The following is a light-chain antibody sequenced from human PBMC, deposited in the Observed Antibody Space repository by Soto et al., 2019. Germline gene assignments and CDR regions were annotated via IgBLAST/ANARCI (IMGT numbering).Light chain of an antibody. CDR2: DIN. CDR3: VSYTTSASYV. J-gene: IGLJ1*01. CDR1: SSNIGIHT. Sequence: QSMLTQPPSASGTPGQRVTISCSGSSSNIGIHTLNWYRQHPGKAPKLMIYDINNRPSGVSNRFSGSKSGNTASLTISGLQAEDEADYYCVSYTTSASYVFGTGTKVTV. V-gene: IGLV1-44*01.